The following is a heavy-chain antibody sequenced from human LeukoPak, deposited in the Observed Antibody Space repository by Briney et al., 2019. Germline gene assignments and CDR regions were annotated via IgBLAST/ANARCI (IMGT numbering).Heavy chain of an antibody. J-gene: IGHJ6*03. CDR3: ARSSSGWYLTIRGYYYYMDV. Sequence: ASVKVSCKASRYTFTTYGMSWVGQAPGQGREGMGGISAYNGNTNYAQKLQGRVTMTTETSTSTAYIELRSLRSDDTAVYYCARSSSGWYLTIRGYYYYMDVWGKGTTVTISS. D-gene: IGHD6-19*01. CDR1: RYTFTTYG. CDR2: ISAYNGNT. V-gene: IGHV1-18*01.